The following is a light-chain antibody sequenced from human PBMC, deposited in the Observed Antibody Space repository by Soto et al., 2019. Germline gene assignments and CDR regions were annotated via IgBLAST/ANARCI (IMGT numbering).Light chain of an antibody. CDR2: SNN. Sequence: QSVLTQPPSASGTPGQRVTISCSGSSSNIGSNTVNWYQQLPGTAPKLLIYSNNQRPSGVPDRFSGSKSGTSASLAISGLQSEDEADYYCAASDDSLNGYVFGTGTKVNVL. CDR1: SSNIGSNT. V-gene: IGLV1-44*01. J-gene: IGLJ1*01. CDR3: AASDDSLNGYV.